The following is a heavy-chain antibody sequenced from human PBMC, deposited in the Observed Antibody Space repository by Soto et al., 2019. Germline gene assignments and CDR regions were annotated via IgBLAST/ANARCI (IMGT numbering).Heavy chain of an antibody. J-gene: IGHJ6*02. CDR1: GCTFSSYV. CDR3: AREPSGNSYYYYYRMDV. CDR2: IIPIFGTA. V-gene: IGHV1-69*01. Sequence: WVKVSCKASGCTFSSYVISWVRQAPGQGLEGMGEIIPIFGTANYAQKFQGGVTITADESTSKAYMELSSLRSEDTAVYYCAREPSGNSYYYYYRMDVWGQGTTVTVSS. D-gene: IGHD6-19*01.